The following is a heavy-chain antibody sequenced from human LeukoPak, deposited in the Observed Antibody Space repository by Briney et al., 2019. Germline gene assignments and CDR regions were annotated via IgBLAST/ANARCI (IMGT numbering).Heavy chain of an antibody. D-gene: IGHD6-19*01. CDR1: GGSISSYY. J-gene: IGHJ1*01. CDR3: ARGGWYPESFQH. CDR2: IYYSGST. Sequence: SETLSLTCTVSGGSISSYYWNWIRQPPGKGLEWIGYIYYSGSTNCNPSLKSRVTISVDTSKNQFSLKLSSVTAADTAVYYCARGGWYPESFQHWGQGALVTVSS. V-gene: IGHV4-59*01.